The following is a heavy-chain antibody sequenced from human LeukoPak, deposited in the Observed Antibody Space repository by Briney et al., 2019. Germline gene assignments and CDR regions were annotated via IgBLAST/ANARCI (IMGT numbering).Heavy chain of an antibody. CDR3: ARDKDGAEDY. CDR1: GFTFSDYY. D-gene: IGHD1-26*01. J-gene: IGHJ4*02. Sequence: GGSLRLSCAASGFTFSDYYMTWIRQAPGKGLEWVSYISSSGSTIYYADSVKGRFTISRDNSKNTLYLQMNSLRVEDTAVYYCARDKDGAEDYWGQGTLVTVSS. V-gene: IGHV3-11*04. CDR2: ISSSGSTI.